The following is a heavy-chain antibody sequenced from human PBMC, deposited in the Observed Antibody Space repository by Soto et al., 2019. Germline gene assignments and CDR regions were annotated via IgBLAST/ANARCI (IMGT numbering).Heavy chain of an antibody. J-gene: IGHJ6*02. D-gene: IGHD1-1*01. CDR3: AIPNGPRHYYYGMDV. CDR1: GYSFTTYW. V-gene: IGHV5-51*01. Sequence: PGESLKISCKGSGYSFTTYWIGWVRQMPGKGLEWMGIVYPGDSDTRYSPSFQGQVTISADKSISTAYLQWSSLQASDTAMYYCAIPNGPRHYYYGMDVWGQGTTVTVSS. CDR2: VYPGDSDT.